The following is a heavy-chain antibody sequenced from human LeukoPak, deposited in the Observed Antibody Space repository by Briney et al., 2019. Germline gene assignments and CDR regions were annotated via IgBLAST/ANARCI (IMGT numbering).Heavy chain of an antibody. J-gene: IGHJ4*02. CDR3: ATVSAFFYDSGSYYTFGY. V-gene: IGHV4-4*02. Sequence: SGTLSLTCAVSGGSISSSKWWSWVRQPPGKGLEWIGEIYHSGSTNYNPSLKSRVTISVDKSKNQFSLKLSSVTAADTAVYYCATVSAFFYDSGSYYTFGYWGQGTLVTVSS. D-gene: IGHD3-10*01. CDR1: GGSISSSKW. CDR2: IYHSGST.